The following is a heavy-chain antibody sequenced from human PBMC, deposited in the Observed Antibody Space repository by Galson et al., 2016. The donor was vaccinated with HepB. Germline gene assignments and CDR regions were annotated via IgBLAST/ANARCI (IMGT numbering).Heavy chain of an antibody. Sequence: SLRLSCAASGFIFSSYSMNWVRQAPGKGLEWVSYITGSSDFIKYADSVKGRFTVSRDNAKNSVYLHMNSLRDEDTAVYFCARNMLRAAYFDYWSQGTLVTVSS. J-gene: IGHJ4*02. D-gene: IGHD2-15*01. CDR1: GFIFSSYS. CDR3: ARNMLRAAYFDY. CDR2: ITGSSDFI. V-gene: IGHV3-48*02.